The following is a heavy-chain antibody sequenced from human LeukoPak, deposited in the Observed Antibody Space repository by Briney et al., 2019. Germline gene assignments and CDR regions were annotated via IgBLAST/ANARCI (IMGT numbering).Heavy chain of an antibody. CDR3: AREISMTAGGGVFDI. D-gene: IGHD3-22*01. CDR1: GGSISNYY. V-gene: IGHV4-59*01. J-gene: IGHJ3*02. Sequence: SETLSLTCTVSGGSISNYYLTWIRQPPGRGLEWIGYISYTGSTNYNPSLKSRVTISVDTSKNQFSLKLTSVTAADTAVYYCAREISMTAGGGVFDIWGQGTMVTVSS. CDR2: ISYTGST.